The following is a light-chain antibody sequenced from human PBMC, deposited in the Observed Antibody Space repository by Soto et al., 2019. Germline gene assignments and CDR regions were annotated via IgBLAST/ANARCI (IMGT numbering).Light chain of an antibody. Sequence: EIVMTPSPATLSVPPGERVTLSCRASESVRSDLAWYQQKPGQTPRLLIYDGSTRAADIPVRVSGSGSGTEFTLTISSLQSEDFAVYYCQQYNDWPTITVGQGTRLETK. CDR3: QQYNDWPTIT. CDR1: ESVRSD. CDR2: DGS. V-gene: IGKV3-15*01. J-gene: IGKJ5*01.